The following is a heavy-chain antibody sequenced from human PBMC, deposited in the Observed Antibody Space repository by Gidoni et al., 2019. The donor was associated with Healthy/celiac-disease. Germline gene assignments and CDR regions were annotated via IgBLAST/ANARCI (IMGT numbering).Heavy chain of an antibody. CDR2: ISYDGSNK. CDR1: GFTFSSYG. CDR3: AKLSDYYDSSGSPNLFDI. D-gene: IGHD3-22*01. J-gene: IGHJ3*02. Sequence: QVQLVEYGGGVVQPGRSLRLSCAASGFTFSSYGMHWVRQAPGKGLEWVAVISYDGSNKYYADSVKGRFTISRDNSKNTLYLQMNSLRAEDTAVYYCAKLSDYYDSSGSPNLFDIWGQGTMVTVSS. V-gene: IGHV3-30*18.